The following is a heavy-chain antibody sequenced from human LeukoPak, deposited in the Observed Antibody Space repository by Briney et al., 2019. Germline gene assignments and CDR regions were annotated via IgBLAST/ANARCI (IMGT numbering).Heavy chain of an antibody. CDR3: AGGTIAVAGTDY. CDR2: IKFDGSEK. V-gene: IGHV3-7*01. D-gene: IGHD6-19*01. Sequence: GGSLRLSCAASGFTFSTYWMSWVRQAPGKGLEWVANIKFDGSEKYYVDSVKGRFTISRDNAKNSLYLQMNSLRAEDAAVYYCAGGTIAVAGTDYWGQGTLVTVSS. J-gene: IGHJ4*02. CDR1: GFTFSTYW.